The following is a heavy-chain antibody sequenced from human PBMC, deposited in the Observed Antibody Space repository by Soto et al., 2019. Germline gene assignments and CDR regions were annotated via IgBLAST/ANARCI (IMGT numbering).Heavy chain of an antibody. CDR2: ICSGDSGT. CDR1: GYSFTSYW. Sequence: PGESLKISCKGSGYSFTSYWIGWVRQMPGKGLEWMGIICSGDSGTIYSSSFQGQVTISADKSISTADLQWSSLKASATAMYYCARSATGSTSRVGATINRTIHWFDPWGQGTLGTVSS. CDR3: ARSATGSTSRVGATINRTIHWFDP. D-gene: IGHD1-7*01. J-gene: IGHJ5*02. V-gene: IGHV5-51*01.